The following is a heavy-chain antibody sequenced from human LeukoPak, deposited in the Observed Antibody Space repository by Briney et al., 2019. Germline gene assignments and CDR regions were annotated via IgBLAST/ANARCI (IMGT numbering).Heavy chain of an antibody. CDR3: ARGSSGSYSRWWYFDL. Sequence: KPGESLKISCKGSGYSFTSYWIGWVRQMPGKGLEWMGIIYPGDSDTRYSPSFQGQVTISAGKSISTAYLQWSSLKASDTAMYYCARGSSGSYSRWWYFDLWGRGTLVTVSS. V-gene: IGHV5-51*01. CDR1: GYSFTSYW. CDR2: IYPGDSDT. D-gene: IGHD3-10*01. J-gene: IGHJ2*01.